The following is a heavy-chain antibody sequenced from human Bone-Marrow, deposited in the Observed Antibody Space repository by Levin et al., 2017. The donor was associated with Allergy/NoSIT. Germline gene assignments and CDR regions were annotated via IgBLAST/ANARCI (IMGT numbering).Heavy chain of an antibody. CDR3: ARGHRTAWYYFDS. V-gene: IGHV4-59*01. Sequence: SQTLSLTCSVSGVSINCCYWTWIRQPPGKGLEWMGYFYYSGSTNYNPSLKSRVTISVDTSKNQFSLKLTSVTAADTAVYYCARGHRTAWYYFDSWGQGTLVTVSS. D-gene: IGHD6-19*01. CDR1: GVSINCCY. J-gene: IGHJ4*02. CDR2: FYYSGST.